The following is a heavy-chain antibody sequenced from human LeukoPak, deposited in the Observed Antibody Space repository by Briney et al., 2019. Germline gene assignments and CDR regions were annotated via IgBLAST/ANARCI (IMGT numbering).Heavy chain of an antibody. J-gene: IGHJ6*02. CDR2: INYNGST. Sequence: SETLSLTCTVSRVSISSYYWSWIRQPPGKGLEWIGHINYNGSTNYNPSLKSRVTMSVDTSKSHFSLKLNSVTAADTAIYYCARLTLAAARTYFYGTDVWGQGTTVTVSS. V-gene: IGHV4-59*08. D-gene: IGHD6-13*01. CDR1: RVSISSYY. CDR3: ARLTLAAARTYFYGTDV.